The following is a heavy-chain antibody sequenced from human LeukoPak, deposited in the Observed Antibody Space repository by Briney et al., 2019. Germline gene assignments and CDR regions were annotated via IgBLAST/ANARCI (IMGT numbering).Heavy chain of an antibody. CDR2: INPNSGGT. CDR3: ARILSGSDRGTNDY. CDR1: GYTFTGYY. D-gene: IGHD1-26*01. J-gene: IGHJ4*02. V-gene: IGHV1-2*02. Sequence: ASVKISCKASGYTFTGYYMHWVRQPAGQGLEWMGWINPNSGGTNYAQKFQGRVTMTSDTSISTAYMELSRLRSDDTAVYYCARILSGSDRGTNDYWGQGTLVTVSS.